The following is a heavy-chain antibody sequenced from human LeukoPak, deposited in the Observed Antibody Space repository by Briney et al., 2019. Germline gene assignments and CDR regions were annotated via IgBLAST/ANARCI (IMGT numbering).Heavy chain of an antibody. CDR3: AKAAGITMIVVGAYFDY. D-gene: IGHD3-22*01. Sequence: SETLSLTCTVSSGSISSYYWSWIRQPPGKGLEWIGYIYYSGGTNYNPSLKSRVTISVDTSKNEFSLKLSSVTAADTALYYCAKAAGITMIVVGAYFDYWGQGTLVTVSS. V-gene: IGHV4-59*01. CDR2: IYYSGGT. J-gene: IGHJ4*02. CDR1: SGSISSYY.